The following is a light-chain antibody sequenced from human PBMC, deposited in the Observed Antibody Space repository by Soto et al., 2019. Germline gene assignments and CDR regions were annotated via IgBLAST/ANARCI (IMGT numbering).Light chain of an antibody. Sequence: EIVLTQSPATLSLSPGERDTLSCRASQSVSSYLAWYQQKPGQAPRLLIYDASNRATGIPARFSGSGSGTDFTLTISSLEPEDFAVYYCQQRSIFGGGTKV. CDR2: DAS. V-gene: IGKV3-11*01. CDR1: QSVSSY. CDR3: QQRSI. J-gene: IGKJ4*01.